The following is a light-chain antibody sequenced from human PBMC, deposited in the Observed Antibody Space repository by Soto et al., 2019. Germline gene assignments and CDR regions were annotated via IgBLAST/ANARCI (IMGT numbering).Light chain of an antibody. V-gene: IGKV1-39*01. Sequence: DIQMTQSPSSLSASVGDRVTITCRARQSISSYLNWYQQKPGKAPKLLIYAASSLQSGVPSRFSGSGSGTYFTITISSLQPEDFATYYCQQSYRTPPVTFGQGTKLEIK. CDR1: QSISSY. CDR2: AAS. J-gene: IGKJ2*01. CDR3: QQSYRTPPVT.